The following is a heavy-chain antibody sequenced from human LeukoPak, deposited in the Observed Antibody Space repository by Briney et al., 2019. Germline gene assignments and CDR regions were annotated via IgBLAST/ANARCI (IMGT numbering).Heavy chain of an antibody. CDR1: GFTFSSYS. V-gene: IGHV3-21*04. D-gene: IGHD3-10*01. Sequence: GGSLRLSCAASGFTFSSYSMNWVRQAPGKGLEWVSSISSSSSYIYYADSVKGRFTISRDNAKNSLYLQMNSLRAEDTAVYYCAKDYYGSGSHFIYWGQGTLVTVSS. CDR2: ISSSSSYI. J-gene: IGHJ4*02. CDR3: AKDYYGSGSHFIY.